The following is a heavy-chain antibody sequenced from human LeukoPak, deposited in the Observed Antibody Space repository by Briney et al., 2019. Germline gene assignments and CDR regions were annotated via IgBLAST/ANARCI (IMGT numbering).Heavy chain of an antibody. V-gene: IGHV1-24*01. CDR1: GYTLTELS. J-gene: IGHJ1*01. CDR3: ATDRPRLVTAIHHFQH. Sequence: ASVKVSCKVSGYTLTELSMHWVRQAPGKGLEWMGGFDPEDGETIYVQKFQGRVTMTEDTSTDTAYMELSSLRSEDTAVYYCATDRPRLVTAIHHFQHWGQGTLVTVSS. CDR2: FDPEDGET. D-gene: IGHD2-21*02.